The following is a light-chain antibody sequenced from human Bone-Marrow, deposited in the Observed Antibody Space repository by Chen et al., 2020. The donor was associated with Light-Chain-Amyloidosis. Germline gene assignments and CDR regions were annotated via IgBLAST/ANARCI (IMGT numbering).Light chain of an antibody. V-gene: IGLV2-14*01. CDR3: SSYTITNTLV. CDR1: SSDVGGDNH. J-gene: IGLJ1*01. CDR2: EVT. Sequence: QSALTQPASVSGSPGQSITLSCTGTSSDVGGDNHVAWYQQHPDKAPKLMIYEVTNRPSWVPDRFSGSKSDNTASLTISGLQTEDEADYFCSSYTITNTLVFGSGPRVTVL.